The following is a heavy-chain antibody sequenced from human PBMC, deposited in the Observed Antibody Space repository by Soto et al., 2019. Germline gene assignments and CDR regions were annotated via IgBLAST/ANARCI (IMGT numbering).Heavy chain of an antibody. CDR1: GGSISSYY. V-gene: IGHV4-4*07. CDR3: ARGYSGSYYPYAFDI. D-gene: IGHD1-26*01. CDR2: IYTSGST. J-gene: IGHJ3*02. Sequence: GTLCLTGTVSGGSISSYYWSWIRQPSGKGLEWIGRIYTSGSTNYNPSLKSRVTMSVDTSKNQFSLKLSSVTAADTDVYYCARGYSGSYYPYAFDIWGQGTMVTVSS.